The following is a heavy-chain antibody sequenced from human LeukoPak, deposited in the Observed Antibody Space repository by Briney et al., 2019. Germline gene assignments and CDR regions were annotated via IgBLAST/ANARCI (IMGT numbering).Heavy chain of an antibody. CDR1: GFTFRSYS. J-gene: IGHJ4*02. CDR2: ISSSSSYI. CDR3: ARNSGSYLFDY. D-gene: IGHD1-26*01. V-gene: IGHV3-21*01. Sequence: GGSLRLSCAASGFTFRSYSMNWVRQAPGKGLEWVSSISSSSSYIYYADSVKGRFTISRDNAKNSLYLQMNSLRAEDTAVYYCARNSGSYLFDYWGQGTLVTVSS.